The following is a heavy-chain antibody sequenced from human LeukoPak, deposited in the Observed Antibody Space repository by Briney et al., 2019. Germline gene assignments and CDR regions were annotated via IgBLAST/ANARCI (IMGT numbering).Heavy chain of an antibody. CDR2: ISAYNGNT. V-gene: IGHV1-18*01. J-gene: IGHJ5*02. CDR1: GYTFTSSG. Sequence: GASVKVSCKTSGYTFTSSGISWVRQAPGQGLEWMGWISAYNGNTNYAQKLQGRVTMTTDTSTSTAYMELRSLRSDDTAVYYCARDNRWTGYSSSWYSINWFDPWGQGTLVTVSS. CDR3: ARDNRWTGYSSSWYSINWFDP. D-gene: IGHD6-13*01.